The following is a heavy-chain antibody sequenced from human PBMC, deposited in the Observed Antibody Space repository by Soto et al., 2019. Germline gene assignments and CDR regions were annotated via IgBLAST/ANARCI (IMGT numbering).Heavy chain of an antibody. D-gene: IGHD6-19*01. Sequence: LRLSCAASGFTFSSYGMHWVRQAPCKGLEWVAVISYDGSNKYYADSVKCRFTISRDNSKNTLYLQMNSLRAEDTAVYYCAKDLMLASGWPYYYYYGMDVWGQGTTVTVSS. J-gene: IGHJ6*02. V-gene: IGHV3-30*18. CDR3: AKDLMLASGWPYYYYYGMDV. CDR1: GFTFSSYG. CDR2: ISYDGSNK.